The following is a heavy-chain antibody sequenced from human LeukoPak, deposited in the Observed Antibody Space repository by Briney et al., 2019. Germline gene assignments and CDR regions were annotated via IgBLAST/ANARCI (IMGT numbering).Heavy chain of an antibody. CDR3: AGGSYSI. J-gene: IGHJ4*02. CDR2: INNSGRT. V-gene: IGHV4-34*01. CDR1: GGSFSGYY. D-gene: IGHD1-26*01. Sequence: PSETLSLTCAVYGGSFSGYYWRWIRQPPGKGGEGMGEINNSGRTNYNPSLKSGVTISVDTCKNKFSLKMRSVSGADTAVYYCAGGSYSIWGQGTLVTVSS.